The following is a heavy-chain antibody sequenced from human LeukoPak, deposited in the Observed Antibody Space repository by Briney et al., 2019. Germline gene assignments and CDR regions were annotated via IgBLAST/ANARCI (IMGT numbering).Heavy chain of an antibody. V-gene: IGHV4-4*07. J-gene: IGHJ5*02. CDR1: GGSISTYY. CDR2: IYTSGST. CDR3: AREEEQLARGLDP. Sequence: SETLSLTCTVSGGSISTYYWSWIRQPAGRGLEWIGRIYTSGSTNYNPSLKSRVTMSVDTSKNQFPLKLSSVTAADTAVYYCAREEEQLARGLDPWGQGALVTVSS. D-gene: IGHD6-13*01.